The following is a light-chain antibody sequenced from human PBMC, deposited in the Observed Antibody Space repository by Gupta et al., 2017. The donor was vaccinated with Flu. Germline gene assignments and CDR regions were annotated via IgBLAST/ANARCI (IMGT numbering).Light chain of an antibody. CDR3: MQSNKVPWT. J-gene: IGKJ1*01. CDR2: EVS. Sequence: VMPQTPLSLAVTPGQPASISCKSSQSLLNTDGETNLYWYMQKPGQAPHLLIYEVSNRFSGVSDRFSGSGSETDFTLTISRLEAEDSGVYYCMQSNKVPWTFGQGTKVEIK. V-gene: IGKV2D-29*01. CDR1: QSLLNTDGETN.